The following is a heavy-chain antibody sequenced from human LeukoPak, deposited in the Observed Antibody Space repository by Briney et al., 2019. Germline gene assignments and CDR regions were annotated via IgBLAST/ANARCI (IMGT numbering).Heavy chain of an antibody. V-gene: IGHV3-7*01. J-gene: IGHJ6*02. Sequence: PGGSLRLSCAASGFTFSSYWMSWVRQAPGKGLEGVANIKQDGSEKYYVDSVKGRFTISRDNAKNSLYLQMNSLRAEDTAVYYCAKSSSSWMAAGMDVWGQGTTVTVSS. CDR3: AKSSSSWMAAGMDV. D-gene: IGHD6-13*01. CDR2: IKQDGSEK. CDR1: GFTFSSYW.